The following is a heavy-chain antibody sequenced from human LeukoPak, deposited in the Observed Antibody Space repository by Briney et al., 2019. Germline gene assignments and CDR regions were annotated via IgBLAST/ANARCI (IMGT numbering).Heavy chain of an antibody. J-gene: IGHJ4*02. Sequence: SSETLALTCTVSGASVSGGYYWTWIRQPPGKGLEWIGYFYYSGSTNYNPSLKSRVTISVDWSKNQFSLKVTSLTAADTAVYYCARGIVGTTNVDFWGQGALVTVSS. V-gene: IGHV4-61*08. CDR1: GASVSGGYY. CDR3: ARGIVGTTNVDF. D-gene: IGHD1-26*01. CDR2: FYYSGST.